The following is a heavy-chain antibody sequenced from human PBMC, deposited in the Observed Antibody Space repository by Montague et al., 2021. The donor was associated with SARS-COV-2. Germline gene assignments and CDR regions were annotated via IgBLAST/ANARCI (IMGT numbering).Heavy chain of an antibody. D-gene: IGHD3-16*02. CDR2: IYTSGST. Sequence: SETLSLTCTVSGGSISSYYWSWIWQPAGKGLEWIGRIYTSGSTNYNPSLKSRVTMSVDTSKNQFSLKLSSVTAADTAVYYCARDLIVYDYVWGSYRPYGMDVWGQGTTVTVS. J-gene: IGHJ6*02. V-gene: IGHV4-4*07. CDR3: ARDLIVYDYVWGSYRPYGMDV. CDR1: GGSISSYY.